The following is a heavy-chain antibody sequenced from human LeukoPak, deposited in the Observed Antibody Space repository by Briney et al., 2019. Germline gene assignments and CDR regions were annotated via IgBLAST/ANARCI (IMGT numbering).Heavy chain of an antibody. CDR2: IIPILGIA. J-gene: IGHJ6*03. D-gene: IGHD2-2*01. Sequence: ASVKVSCKASGGTFSSYTISWVRQAPGQGLEWMGRIIPILGIANYAQKFQGRVTITADKSTSAAYMELSSLRSEDTAVYYCARDGVVPAAIDYYYYYMDVWGKGTTVTVSS. V-gene: IGHV1-69*04. CDR3: ARDGVVPAAIDYYYYYMDV. CDR1: GGTFSSYT.